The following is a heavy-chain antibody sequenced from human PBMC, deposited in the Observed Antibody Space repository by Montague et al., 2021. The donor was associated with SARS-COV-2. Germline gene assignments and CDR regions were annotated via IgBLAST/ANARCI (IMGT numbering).Heavy chain of an antibody. V-gene: IGHV3-30*04. CDR2: ISHDGSNK. CDR1: GFTFSAYT. Sequence: SLRLSCPASGFTFSAYTIHWVRQAPGKGLEWVALISHDGSNKYYADSVKGRFTISRDNSKNTLYVQMNSLRAEDTAVYYCARERAITMVRGVIRPTKWFDPWGQGTLVTVSS. CDR3: ARERAITMVRGVIRPTKWFDP. D-gene: IGHD3-10*01. J-gene: IGHJ5*02.